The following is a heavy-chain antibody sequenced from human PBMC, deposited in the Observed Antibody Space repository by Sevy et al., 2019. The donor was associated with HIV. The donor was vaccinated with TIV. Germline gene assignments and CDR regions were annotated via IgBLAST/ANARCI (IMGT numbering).Heavy chain of an antibody. CDR1: GFTFSSYA. J-gene: IGHJ6*02. CDR3: ARDIKWELLTYGMDV. D-gene: IGHD1-26*01. V-gene: IGHV3-30-3*01. Sequence: GGSLRLSCAAFGFTFSSYAMHWVRQAPGKGLEWVAVISYDGSNKYYADSVKGRFTISRDNSKNTLYLQMNSLRAEDTAVYYCARDIKWELLTYGMDVWGQGTTVTVSS. CDR2: ISYDGSNK.